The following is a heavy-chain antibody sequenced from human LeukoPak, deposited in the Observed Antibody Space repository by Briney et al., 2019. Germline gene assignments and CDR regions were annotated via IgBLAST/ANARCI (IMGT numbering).Heavy chain of an antibody. CDR1: GYTFTSYG. D-gene: IGHD3-10*01. CDR3: ARDAITMVRGVISY. J-gene: IGHJ4*02. V-gene: IGHV1-18*01. Sequence: ASVKVSCKASGYTFTSYGISWVRQAPGQGLEWMGWISAYNGNTNYAQKLQGRVTMTTDTSTSTAYMELRSLRSDDTAVYYCARDAITMVRGVISYWGQGTLVTVSS. CDR2: ISAYNGNT.